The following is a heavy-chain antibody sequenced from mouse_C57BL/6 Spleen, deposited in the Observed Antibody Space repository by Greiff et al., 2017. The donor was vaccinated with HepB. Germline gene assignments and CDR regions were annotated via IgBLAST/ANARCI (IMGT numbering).Heavy chain of an antibody. J-gene: IGHJ2*01. CDR1: GYAFSSYW. V-gene: IGHV1-80*01. Sequence: QVQLQQSGAELVKPGASVKISCKASGYAFSSYWMNWVKQRPGKGLEWIGQIYPGDGDTNYNGKFKGKATLTADKSSSTAYMQLSSLTSEDSAVYFCARSEDYYGSSYPDYWGQGTTLTVSS. CDR3: ARSEDYYGSSYPDY. D-gene: IGHD1-1*01. CDR2: IYPGDGDT.